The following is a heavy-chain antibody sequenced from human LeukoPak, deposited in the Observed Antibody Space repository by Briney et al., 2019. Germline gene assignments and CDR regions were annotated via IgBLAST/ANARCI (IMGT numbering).Heavy chain of an antibody. D-gene: IGHD3-9*01. Sequence: VASVKVSCKASGYTFTSYGISWVRQAPGQGLEWMGWISAYNGNTNYAQKLQGRVTMTTDTSTSTAYMELRSLRSDNTAVYYCARVFSTYYYYYMDVWGKGTTVTVSS. CDR1: GYTFTSYG. V-gene: IGHV1-18*01. J-gene: IGHJ6*03. CDR3: ARVFSTYYYYYMDV. CDR2: ISAYNGNT.